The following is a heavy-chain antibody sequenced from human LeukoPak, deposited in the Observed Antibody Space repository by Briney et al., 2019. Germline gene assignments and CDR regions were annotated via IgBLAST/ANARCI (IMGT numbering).Heavy chain of an antibody. CDR2: MNPNSGNT. CDR3: ARALGIAVAVNWFDP. D-gene: IGHD6-19*01. V-gene: IGHV1-8*01. J-gene: IGHJ5*02. CDR1: GYTFTSYD. Sequence: ASVKVSCKASGYTFTSYDISWVRQATGQGLEWMGWMNPNSGNTGYAQKFQGRVTMTRNTSISTAYMELSSLRSEDTAVYYCARALGIAVAVNWFDPWGQGTLVTVSS.